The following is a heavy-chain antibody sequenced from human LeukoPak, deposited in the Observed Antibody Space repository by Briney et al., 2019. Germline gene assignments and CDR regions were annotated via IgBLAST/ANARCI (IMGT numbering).Heavy chain of an antibody. V-gene: IGHV4-30-4*08. CDR2: IYYSGST. Sequence: SETLSLTCTVSGGSISSGDYYWSWIRQPPGKGLEWIGYIYYSGSTYYNPSLKSRVTISVDTSKNQFSLKLSSVTAADTAVYYCARDSTSGYDLGYWGQGTLVTVSS. D-gene: IGHD5-12*01. J-gene: IGHJ4*02. CDR3: ARDSTSGYDLGY. CDR1: GGSISSGDYY.